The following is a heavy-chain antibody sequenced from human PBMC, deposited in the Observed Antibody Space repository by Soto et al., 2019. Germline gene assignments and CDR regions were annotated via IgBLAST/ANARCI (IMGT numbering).Heavy chain of an antibody. J-gene: IGHJ4*02. V-gene: IGHV3-66*01. Sequence: EVQLVESGGGLVQPGGSLRLSCAASGFTVSSNYMSWVRQAPGKGLERVSGIYSGGSTYYADSVKGRFTISRDNSKNTLYLKKNSQRDEDTAEDHGARDASSSSWYVGYFDYWGQGTLGTVSS. CDR1: GFTVSSNY. D-gene: IGHD6-13*01. CDR2: IYSGGST. CDR3: ARDASSSSWYVGYFDY.